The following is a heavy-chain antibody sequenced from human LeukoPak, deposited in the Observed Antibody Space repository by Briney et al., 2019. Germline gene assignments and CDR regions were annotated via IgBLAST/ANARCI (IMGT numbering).Heavy chain of an antibody. CDR2: IYYSGST. CDR3: ARVVWFGELLWHFDY. V-gene: IGHV4-59*01. CDR1: GGSISSYY. J-gene: IGHJ4*02. Sequence: SETLSLTCTVSGGSISSYYWSWIRQPPGKGPEWIGYIYYSGSTNYNPSLKSRVTISVDTSKNQFSLKLSSVTAADTAVYYCARVVWFGELLWHFDYWGQGTLVTVSS. D-gene: IGHD3-10*01.